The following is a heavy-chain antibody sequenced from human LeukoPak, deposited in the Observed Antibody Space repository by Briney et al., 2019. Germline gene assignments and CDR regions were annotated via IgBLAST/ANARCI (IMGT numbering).Heavy chain of an antibody. Sequence: PGGSLRLSCSASGFIFSPYAMHWVRQAPGKGLEWVAVTSSDLNVKLYADSVKGRFTISRDNSRSTLYLQMNSLRPEDTAIYYCAREGYYGSGSPPSLYFDYWGQGTLVTVSS. J-gene: IGHJ4*02. V-gene: IGHV3-30-3*01. D-gene: IGHD3-10*01. CDR3: AREGYYGSGSPPSLYFDY. CDR1: GFIFSPYA. CDR2: TSSDLNVK.